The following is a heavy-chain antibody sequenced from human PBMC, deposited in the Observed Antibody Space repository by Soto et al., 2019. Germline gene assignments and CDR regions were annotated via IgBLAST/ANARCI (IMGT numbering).Heavy chain of an antibody. CDR1: GGSISSYY. Sequence: SETLSLTCTVSGGSISSYYWSWIRQPPGKGLEWIGYIYYSGSTNYNPSLKSRVTISVDTSKSQFSLKLSSVTAADTAVYYCAREVSYPGWFDPWGQGTLVTVSS. CDR2: IYYSGST. CDR3: AREVSYPGWFDP. J-gene: IGHJ5*02. V-gene: IGHV4-59*01. D-gene: IGHD1-26*01.